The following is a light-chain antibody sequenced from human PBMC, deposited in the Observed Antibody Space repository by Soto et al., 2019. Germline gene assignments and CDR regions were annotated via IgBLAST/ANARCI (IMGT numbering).Light chain of an antibody. Sequence: ALTQPASVSGSPGQSITISCTGTSSDVGGYNYVSWYQQHPGKAPKLMIYDVSNRPSGVSNRFSGSESGNAASLTISGLQAEDEADYYCSSYTSSSTLPYVFGTGTKVTVL. V-gene: IGLV2-14*03. CDR3: SSYTSSSTLPYV. CDR2: DVS. J-gene: IGLJ1*01. CDR1: SSDVGGYNY.